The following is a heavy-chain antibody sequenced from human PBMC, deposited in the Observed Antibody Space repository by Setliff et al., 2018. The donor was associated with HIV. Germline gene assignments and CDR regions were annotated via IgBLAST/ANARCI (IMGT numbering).Heavy chain of an antibody. D-gene: IGHD3-22*01. V-gene: IGHV1-69*08. CDR2: IIPILGTA. J-gene: IGHJ5*02. CDR3: ARSDYYDSSGYSWFDP. Sequence: ASVKVSCKASRSTFNSHTINWVRQAPGQGLDWMGRIIPILGTANYAQKFQGRVTITADESTSTAYMELSSLRSEDTAVYYCARSDYYDSSGYSWFDPWGQGTLVTVSS. CDR1: RSTFNSHT.